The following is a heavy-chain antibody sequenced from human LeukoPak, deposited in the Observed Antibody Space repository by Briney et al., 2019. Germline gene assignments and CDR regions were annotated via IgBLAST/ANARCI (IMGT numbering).Heavy chain of an antibody. Sequence: GGSLRLSCTASGFTFGDYAVSWVRQAPGKGLEWVGFIRSKAYGGTTEYAASVKGRFTISRDDSKSIAYLQMNSLKTEDTAVYYCTRVFRYSSGRLGYYFDYWGQGTLVTVSS. CDR3: TRVFRYSSGRLGYYFDY. J-gene: IGHJ4*02. CDR2: IRSKAYGGTT. CDR1: GFTFGDYA. V-gene: IGHV3-49*04. D-gene: IGHD6-19*01.